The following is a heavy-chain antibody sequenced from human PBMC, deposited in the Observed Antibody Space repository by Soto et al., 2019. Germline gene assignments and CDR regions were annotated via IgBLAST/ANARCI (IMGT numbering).Heavy chain of an antibody. Sequence: EVQLLESGGGLVQPGGSLRLSCAASGFTFSSYAMSWVRQAPGKGLEWVSSISGSGGSTYCADSVKGRFTISRDNSKNTLYLQMNSLRAEDSAVYYCAKGCRAEYYYGSGSQLDYWGQGTLVTVSS. D-gene: IGHD3-10*01. CDR3: AKGCRAEYYYGSGSQLDY. J-gene: IGHJ4*02. CDR1: GFTFSSYA. V-gene: IGHV3-23*01. CDR2: ISGSGGST.